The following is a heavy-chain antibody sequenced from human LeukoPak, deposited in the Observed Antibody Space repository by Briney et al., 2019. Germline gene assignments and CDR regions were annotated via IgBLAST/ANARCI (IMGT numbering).Heavy chain of an antibody. Sequence: ASVKDSCKASGYTFTSYYMHWVRQPPGQGLEWMGIINPSGGSTSYAQKFQGRVTMTRDTSTSTVYMELSSLRSEDTAVYYCARDGTAMAHYYGMDVWGQGTTVTVSS. CDR1: GYTFTSYY. J-gene: IGHJ6*02. CDR2: INPSGGST. V-gene: IGHV1-46*01. D-gene: IGHD5-18*01. CDR3: ARDGTAMAHYYGMDV.